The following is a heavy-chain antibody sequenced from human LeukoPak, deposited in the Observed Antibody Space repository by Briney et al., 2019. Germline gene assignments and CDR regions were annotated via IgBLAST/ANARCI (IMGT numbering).Heavy chain of an antibody. CDR2: MNPNSGNT. Sequence: GASVKVSCKASGYTFTSYDINWVRQATGQGLEWMGWMNPNSGNTGYAQKFQGRVTITRNTSVSTAYMELSSLRSEDTAVYYCTTTADQSYNWNPFDYWGQGTLVTVSS. CDR1: GYTFTSYD. J-gene: IGHJ4*02. V-gene: IGHV1-8*03. CDR3: TTTADQSYNWNPFDY. D-gene: IGHD1-20*01.